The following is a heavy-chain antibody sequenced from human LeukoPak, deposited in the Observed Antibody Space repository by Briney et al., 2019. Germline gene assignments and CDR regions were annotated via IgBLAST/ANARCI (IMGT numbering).Heavy chain of an antibody. CDR1: GGTFSSYA. Sequence: SVKVSCKASGGTFSSYAISWVRQAPGQGLEWMRRIIPIFGTANYAQKFQGRVTITTDESTSTAYMELSSLRSEDTAVYYCARGDYDYVWGSYRFDYWGQGTLVTVSS. V-gene: IGHV1-69*05. J-gene: IGHJ4*02. CDR2: IIPIFGTA. CDR3: ARGDYDYVWGSYRFDY. D-gene: IGHD3-16*02.